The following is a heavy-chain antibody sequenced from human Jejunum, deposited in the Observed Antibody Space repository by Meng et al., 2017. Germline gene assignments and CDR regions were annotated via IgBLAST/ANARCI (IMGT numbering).Heavy chain of an antibody. V-gene: IGHV4-4*02. CDR2: IHPCGDT. Sequence: QGRLPQGGPGPAGPSGTPSLTVAVSGHSLRRRSWWSWVPQPPGTGLEWSGEIHPCGDTNYNPSLKSRVTISVDKSNNHYSLRLTSVTAADTAMYYCARNGAYSADHWGQGTLVTVSS. D-gene: IGHD2-15*01. J-gene: IGHJ4*02. CDR3: ARNGAYSADH. CDR1: GHSLRRRSW.